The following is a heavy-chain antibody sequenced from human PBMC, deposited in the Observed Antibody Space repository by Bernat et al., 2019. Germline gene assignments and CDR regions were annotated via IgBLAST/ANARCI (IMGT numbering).Heavy chain of an antibody. V-gene: IGHV3-69-1*01. CDR3: ARSARSSPPDY. Sequence: EAQLVESGGDLVQPGGSLRLSCATSGFTFSNYNMNWVRQAPGKGLEWVAYFSITSSIFYADSVKGRFTISRDNAKNSLYLQMNSLSAEDTAVYYCARSARSSPPDYWGQGTLVTVSS. CDR1: GFTFSNYN. CDR2: FSITSSI. J-gene: IGHJ4*02. D-gene: IGHD6-13*01.